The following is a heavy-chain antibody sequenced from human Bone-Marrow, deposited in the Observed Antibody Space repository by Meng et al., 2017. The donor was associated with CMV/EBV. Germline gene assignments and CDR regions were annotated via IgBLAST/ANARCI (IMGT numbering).Heavy chain of an antibody. CDR3: ARDKRRIDY. CDR2: ISSSSSYI. V-gene: IGHV3-21*01. J-gene: IGHJ4*02. CDR1: GFTFSSYS. Sequence: GESLKISCAASGFTFSSYSMNWVRQAPGKGLEWVSSISSSSSYIYYADSVKGRFTISRDNAKNSLYLQMNSLRAEDTAVNYCARDKRRIDYWGQGTLVTVSS.